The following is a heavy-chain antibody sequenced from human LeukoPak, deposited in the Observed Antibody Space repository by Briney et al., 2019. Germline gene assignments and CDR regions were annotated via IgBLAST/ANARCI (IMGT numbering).Heavy chain of an antibody. D-gene: IGHD3-22*01. CDR2: ISGSGGKK. J-gene: IGHJ4*02. Sequence: GGSLRLSCAASGFTFSSYAMSWGRQAPGKGLEWVSAISGSGGKKYYADSVRGRFTISRDNSKNTLYLQMNSLRAEDTAVYYCAKDPSLSYDSSGYYYHYWGQGTLVTVSS. CDR1: GFTFSSYA. V-gene: IGHV3-23*01. CDR3: AKDPSLSYDSSGYYYHY.